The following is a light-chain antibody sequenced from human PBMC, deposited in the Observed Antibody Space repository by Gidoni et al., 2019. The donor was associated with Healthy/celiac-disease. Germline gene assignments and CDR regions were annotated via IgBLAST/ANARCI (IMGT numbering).Light chain of an antibody. CDR2: GNS. J-gene: IGLJ3*02. Sequence: QSVLPQPPSVSGAPGQRVTISCTGSSPNIGAGYDVHWYQQIPGTAPKLLIYGNSNRPSGVPDRFSGSKSGTSASLAITGLQAEDEADYYCQSYDSSLSGWVFGGGTKLTVL. CDR3: QSYDSSLSGWV. V-gene: IGLV1-40*01. CDR1: SPNIGAGYD.